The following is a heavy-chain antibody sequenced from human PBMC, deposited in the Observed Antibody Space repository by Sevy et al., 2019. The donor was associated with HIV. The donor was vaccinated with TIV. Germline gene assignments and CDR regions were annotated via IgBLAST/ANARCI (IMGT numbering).Heavy chain of an antibody. CDR1: GYTLTELS. Sequence: ASVKVSCKVSGYTLTELSMHWVRQAPGKGLEWMGGFDPEDGETIYAQKFQGRVTMTEDTSTDTAYMELSSLRSEDTAVYYCATGIVVVIATQSTIPVFDYWGQRTLVTVSS. CDR2: FDPEDGET. V-gene: IGHV1-24*01. J-gene: IGHJ4*02. CDR3: ATGIVVVIATQSTIPVFDY. D-gene: IGHD2-21*01.